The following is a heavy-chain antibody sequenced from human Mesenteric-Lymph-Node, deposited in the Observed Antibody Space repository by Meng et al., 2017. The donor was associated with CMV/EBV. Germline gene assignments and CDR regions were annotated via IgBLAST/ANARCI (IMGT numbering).Heavy chain of an antibody. D-gene: IGHD5-18*01. V-gene: IGHV3-53*01. Sequence: GESLKISCAASGFTVSTIYMSWVRQAPGKGLGWVSVMYSGGSTYYADSVKGRFTISRDKSKNTLYLQMNSLRAEDTAVYYCAREIGNNYGSYQYGMDVWGQGTMVTVSS. CDR3: AREIGNNYGSYQYGMDV. CDR2: MYSGGST. J-gene: IGHJ6*02. CDR1: GFTVSTIY.